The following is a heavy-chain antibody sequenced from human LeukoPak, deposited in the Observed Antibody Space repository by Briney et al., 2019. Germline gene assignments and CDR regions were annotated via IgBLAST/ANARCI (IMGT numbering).Heavy chain of an antibody. V-gene: IGHV5-10-1*01. CDR3: ARRTSSNMFDY. J-gene: IGHJ4*02. CDR1: GYSFTTYW. D-gene: IGHD2-2*01. Sequence: GESLKISCKGSGYSFTTYWIGWVRQMPGKGLEWMGRIDPSDSYTNYSPSFQGHVTISADKSISTAYLQWSSLKASDTAMYYCARRTSSNMFDYWGQGTLVTVSS. CDR2: IDPSDSYT.